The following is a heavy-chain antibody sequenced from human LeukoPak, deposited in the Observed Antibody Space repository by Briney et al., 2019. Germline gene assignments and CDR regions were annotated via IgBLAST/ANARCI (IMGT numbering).Heavy chain of an antibody. CDR2: INAGNGNT. V-gene: IGHV1-3*01. D-gene: IGHD2-15*01. CDR3: ARDPIGGRWPYYFDY. CDR1: GYTFTTYA. Sequence: GASVKVSCKASGYTFTTYAMHWVRQAPGQRLEWMGWINAGNGNTKYSQKFQARVTITRDTSASTAYMELSSLRSEDTAVYYCARDPIGGRWPYYFDYWGQGTLVTVSS. J-gene: IGHJ4*02.